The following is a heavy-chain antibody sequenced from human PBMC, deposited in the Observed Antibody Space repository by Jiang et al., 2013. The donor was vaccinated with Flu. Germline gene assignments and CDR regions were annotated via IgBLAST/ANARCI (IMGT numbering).Heavy chain of an antibody. J-gene: IGHJ4*02. CDR3: ARDLGGWSGSDY. V-gene: IGHV4-38-2*02. D-gene: IGHD6-19*01. CDR2: IYHSGST. Sequence: LLKPSETLSLTCTVSGYSISSGYYWGWIRQPPGKVMEWIGSIYHSGSTYYNPSLKSRVTISVDTSKNQFSLKLSSVTAADTAVYYCARDLGGWSGSDYWGQGTLVTVSS. CDR1: GYSISSGYY.